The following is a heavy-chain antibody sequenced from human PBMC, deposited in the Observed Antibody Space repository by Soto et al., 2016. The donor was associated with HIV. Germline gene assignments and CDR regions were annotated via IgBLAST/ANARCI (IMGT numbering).Heavy chain of an antibody. D-gene: IGHD3-16*02. CDR1: RFTFNNAW. CDR2: FIKSKTDGGTT. V-gene: IGHV3-15*01. J-gene: IGHJ4*02. CDR3: ATDFFRYIWGSYQLSY. Sequence: EVQLVESGGGLVKPGGSLRLSCAASRFTFNNAWMSWVRQAPGKGLEWVGRFIKSKTDGGTTDYAAPVKGRFTISRDDSKNTLYLQMNSLKTEDTAVYYCATDFFRYIWGSYQLSYWGQGTLVTVSS.